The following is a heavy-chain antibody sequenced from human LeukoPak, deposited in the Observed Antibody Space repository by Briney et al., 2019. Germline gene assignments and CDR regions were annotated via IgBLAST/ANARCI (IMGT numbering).Heavy chain of an antibody. Sequence: GGSLRLSCAASGFTFSSYSMNWVRQAPGKGLEWVSSISSSRSYIYYADSVKGRFTISRDNAKNSLYLQMTSLRAEDTAVYYCARAISSCSGGRCYGEGFDYWGQGTLVTVSS. V-gene: IGHV3-21*01. D-gene: IGHD2-15*01. CDR3: ARAISSCSGGRCYGEGFDY. CDR2: ISSSRSYI. J-gene: IGHJ4*02. CDR1: GFTFSSYS.